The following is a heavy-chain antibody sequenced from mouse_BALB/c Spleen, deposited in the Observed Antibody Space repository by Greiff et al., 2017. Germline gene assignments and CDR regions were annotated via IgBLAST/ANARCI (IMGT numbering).Heavy chain of an antibody. CDR1: GFTFSSYA. CDR3: ARTGSYWYFDV. V-gene: IGHV5-6-5*01. D-gene: IGHD2-2*01. J-gene: IGHJ1*01. CDR2: ISSGGST. Sequence: VQLKESGGGLVKPGGSLKLSCAASGFTFSSYAMSWVRQTPEKRLEWVASISSGGSTYYPDSVKGRFTISRDNARNILYLQMSSLRSEDTAMYYCARTGSYWYFDVWGAGTTVTVSS.